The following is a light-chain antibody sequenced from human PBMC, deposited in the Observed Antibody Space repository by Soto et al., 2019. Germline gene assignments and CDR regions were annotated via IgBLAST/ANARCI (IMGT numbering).Light chain of an antibody. CDR3: QQRSNSFT. Sequence: EIVLTQSPDTLSLSPGERATLSFRSSQTVSFYLAWYQQKPGQAPRLLIFDASNRAPGIPARFSGTGSGTDFTLTITSLEPEDFAVYYCQQRSNSFTFGGGTKVDIK. CDR1: QTVSFY. V-gene: IGKV3-11*01. CDR2: DAS. J-gene: IGKJ4*01.